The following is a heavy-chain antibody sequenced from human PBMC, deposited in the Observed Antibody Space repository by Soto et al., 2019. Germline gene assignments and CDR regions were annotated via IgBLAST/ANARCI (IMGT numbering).Heavy chain of an antibody. J-gene: IGHJ4*01. CDR2: ISGSGGST. V-gene: IGHV3-23*01. Sequence: LRLSCAASGFTFSNYAISWVRQAPGKGLEWVSSISGSGGSTYYADSVKGRFTISRDNSKNTLYLQMNSLRADDTAVYYCARAREPEYSSSIFFDYWGRGTVVTVSS. D-gene: IGHD6-6*01. CDR3: ARAREPEYSSSIFFDY. CDR1: GFTFSNYA.